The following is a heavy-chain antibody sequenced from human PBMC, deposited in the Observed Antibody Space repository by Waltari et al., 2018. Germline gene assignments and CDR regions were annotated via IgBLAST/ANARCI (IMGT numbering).Heavy chain of an antibody. CDR2: ISSASSYI. Sequence: EVQLVESGGGLVQPGGSLRVSCVAYGYTFGDYGMHWVRQAPGKGLEWVSSISSASSYIYYTDSVKGRFTISRDNAKNSLSLEMNSLRAEDTAVYYCSRGSNYLELGYWGQGVLVTVSS. D-gene: IGHD4-4*01. V-gene: IGHV3-21*02. CDR3: SRGSNYLELGY. J-gene: IGHJ1*01. CDR1: GYTFGDYG.